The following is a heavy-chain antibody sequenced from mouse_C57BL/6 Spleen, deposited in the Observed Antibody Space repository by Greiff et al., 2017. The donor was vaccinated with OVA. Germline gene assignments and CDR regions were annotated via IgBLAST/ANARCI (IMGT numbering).Heavy chain of an antibody. J-gene: IGHJ1*03. CDR1: GFNIKDYY. D-gene: IGHD4-1*01. CDR2: IDPEDGET. Sequence: EVQLQQSGAELVKPGASVKLSCTASGFNIKDYYMHWVKQRTEQGLEWIGRIDPEDGETKYAPKFPGKATITADTSSNTAYLQRSSLTYEDTAVYYCAITGTSWYFDVWGTGTTVTVSS. CDR3: AITGTSWYFDV. V-gene: IGHV14-2*01.